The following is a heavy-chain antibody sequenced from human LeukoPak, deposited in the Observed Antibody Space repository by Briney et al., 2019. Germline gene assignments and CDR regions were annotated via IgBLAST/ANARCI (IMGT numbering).Heavy chain of an antibody. CDR2: IVVGSGNT. J-gene: IGHJ3*02. D-gene: IGHD1-26*01. V-gene: IGHV1-58*02. CDR3: ARDLVFLSGSYHNDAFDI. CDR1: GFTFTSSA. Sequence: GASVKVSCKASGFTFTSSAMQWVRQARGQRLEWIGWIVVGSGNTNYAQKLQGRVTMTTDTSTSTAYMELRSLRSDDTAVYYCARDLVFLSGSYHNDAFDIWGQGTMVTVSS.